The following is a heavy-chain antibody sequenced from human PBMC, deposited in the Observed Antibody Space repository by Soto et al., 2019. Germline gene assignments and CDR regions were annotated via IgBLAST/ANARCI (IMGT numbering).Heavy chain of an antibody. J-gene: IGHJ6*02. CDR3: ARGQWLAYYYYYGMDV. D-gene: IGHD6-19*01. CDR1: GGSFRAYS. Sequence: PHTLPLTCAVSGGSFRAYSWSWIRQPPGKGLEWIGEINHSGSTNYNPSLKSRVTISVDTSKNQFSLKLSSVTAADTAVYYCARGQWLAYYYYYGMDVWGQGTTVT. CDR2: INHSGST. V-gene: IGHV4-34*01.